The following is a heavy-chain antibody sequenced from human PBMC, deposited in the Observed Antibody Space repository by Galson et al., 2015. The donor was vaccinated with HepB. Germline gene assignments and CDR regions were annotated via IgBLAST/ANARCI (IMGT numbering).Heavy chain of an antibody. Sequence: SLRLSCAASGFTFSNAWMNWVRQAPGKGLEWVGRIKSKTDGGTTDYAAPVKGRFTISRDDSKNTLYLQMNSLKTEDTAVYYCTTDSRDIVVVPAGGDAFDIWGQGTMVTVSS. CDR2: IKSKTDGGTT. J-gene: IGHJ3*02. CDR3: TTDSRDIVVVPAGGDAFDI. CDR1: GFTFSNAW. V-gene: IGHV3-15*07. D-gene: IGHD2-2*01.